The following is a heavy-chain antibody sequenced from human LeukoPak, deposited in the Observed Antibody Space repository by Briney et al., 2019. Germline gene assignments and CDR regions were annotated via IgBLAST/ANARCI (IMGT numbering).Heavy chain of an antibody. CDR1: GFTFSSYG. D-gene: IGHD1-26*01. CDR3: AKDSQRWELRHFDY. Sequence: PGGSLRLSCAASGFTFSSYGMHCVRQAPGKGLEWVAFIRYDGSNKYYADSVKGRFTISRDNSKNTLYLQMNSLRAEDTAVYYCAKDSQRWELRHFDYWGQGTLVTVSS. V-gene: IGHV3-30*02. CDR2: IRYDGSNK. J-gene: IGHJ4*02.